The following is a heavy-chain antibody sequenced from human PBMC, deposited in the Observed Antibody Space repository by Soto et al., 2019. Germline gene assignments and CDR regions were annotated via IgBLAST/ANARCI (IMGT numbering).Heavy chain of an antibody. Sequence: GASVKVSCKASGYTFTSYYMHWVRQAPGQGLEWMGIINPSGGSTSYAQKFQGRVTMTRDTSTSTVYMELSSLRSEDTAVYYCAIGYCSGGSCYALPPDAFVIWGQGTMVTVSS. CDR3: AIGYCSGGSCYALPPDAFVI. CDR1: GYTFTSYY. J-gene: IGHJ3*02. D-gene: IGHD2-15*01. CDR2: INPSGGST. V-gene: IGHV1-46*03.